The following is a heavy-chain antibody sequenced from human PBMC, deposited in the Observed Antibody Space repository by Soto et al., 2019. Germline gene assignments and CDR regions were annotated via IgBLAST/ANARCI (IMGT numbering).Heavy chain of an antibody. D-gene: IGHD6-13*01. CDR3: ARDSRGSSWYSGWFDP. CDR1: GFTFSSYE. J-gene: IGHJ5*02. V-gene: IGHV3-48*03. CDR2: ISSSGSTI. Sequence: EVQLVESGGVLVQPGGSLRLSCAASGFTFSSYEMNWVRQAPGKGLEWVSYISSSGSTIYYADSVKGRFTISRDNAKNSLYLQMNSLRAEDTAVYYCARDSRGSSWYSGWFDPWGQGTLVTVSS.